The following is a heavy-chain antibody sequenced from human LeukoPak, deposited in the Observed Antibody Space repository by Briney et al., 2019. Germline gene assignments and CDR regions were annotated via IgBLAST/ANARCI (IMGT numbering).Heavy chain of an antibody. V-gene: IGHV1-18*01. CDR1: GYTFTSYG. CDR3: ARPHSYGSTYFDC. CDR2: ISTYNGNT. Sequence: ASVKVSCKASGYTFTSYGLTWVRQAPGQGLEWMGWISTYNGNTYYAQGLQGRVSMTTDTSTSTAYMERRSLRSDDTAVYYCARPHSYGSTYFDCWGQGTLVTVSS. D-gene: IGHD4-17*01. J-gene: IGHJ4*02.